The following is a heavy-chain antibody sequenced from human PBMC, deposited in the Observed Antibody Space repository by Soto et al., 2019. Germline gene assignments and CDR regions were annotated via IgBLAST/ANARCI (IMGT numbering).Heavy chain of an antibody. V-gene: IGHV2-5*02. CDR1: GFSVSTHGVC. J-gene: IGHJ1*01. CDR2: LYLDDVK. CDR3: AHKVDGYRGFQY. Sequence: QITLKESGHTLVKPNQKLTLTCNFSGFSVSTHGVCVGWFRQPPVKSLEWLALLYLDDVKRYRPSLKSSLSLTKYTSKNQEVLTMANIDPVDTGTYYCAHKVDGYRGFQYRGKGPLVTVA. D-gene: IGHD5-12*01.